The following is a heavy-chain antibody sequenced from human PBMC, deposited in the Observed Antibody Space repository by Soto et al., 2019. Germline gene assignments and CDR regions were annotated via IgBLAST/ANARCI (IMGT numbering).Heavy chain of an antibody. Sequence: SETLSLTCTVSGGSISSSSYYWGWIRQPPGKGLEWIGSIYYSGSTYYNPSLKSRVTISVDTSKNQFSLKLSSVTAADTAVYYCASRMITFGGVIVDWGQGTLVTVSS. CDR1: GGSISSSSYY. CDR2: IYYSGST. V-gene: IGHV4-39*07. J-gene: IGHJ4*02. CDR3: ASRMITFGGVIVD. D-gene: IGHD3-16*02.